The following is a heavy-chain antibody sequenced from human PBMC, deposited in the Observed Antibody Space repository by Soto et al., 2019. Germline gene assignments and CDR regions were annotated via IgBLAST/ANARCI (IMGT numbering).Heavy chain of an antibody. CDR1: GFTFSSYS. J-gene: IGHJ4*02. Sequence: EVQLVESGGGLVKPGGSLRLSCAASGFTFSSYSMNWVRQAPGKGLEWVSSISSSSSYIYYADSVKGRFTISRDNAKNSLDLQVKSRRAGDTAVYYCARDQPGYSYGYGLGYWGQGTLFTVSS. CDR2: ISSSSSYI. V-gene: IGHV3-21*01. CDR3: ARDQPGYSYGYGLGY. D-gene: IGHD5-18*01.